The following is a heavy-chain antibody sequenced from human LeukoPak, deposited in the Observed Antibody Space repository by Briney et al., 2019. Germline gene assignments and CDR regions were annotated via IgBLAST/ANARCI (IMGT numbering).Heavy chain of an antibody. D-gene: IGHD6-13*01. J-gene: IGHJ4*02. Sequence: GGCLRLSCSASGFTFSNYAMHWVRQAPGKGLEYVSAISSNGGSTYYADSVKGRFTISRDNSKNTLYLQMSSLRVEDTAVFYCVKGIAGGPYYFDYWGQGTLVTVSS. CDR1: GFTFSNYA. CDR2: ISSNGGST. CDR3: VKGIAGGPYYFDY. V-gene: IGHV3-64D*06.